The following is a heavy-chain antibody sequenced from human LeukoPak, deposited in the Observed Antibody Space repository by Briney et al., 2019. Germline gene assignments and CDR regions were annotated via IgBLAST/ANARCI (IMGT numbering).Heavy chain of an antibody. CDR1: GLTFSRYW. D-gene: IGHD3-3*01. CDR2: INTDGSRT. V-gene: IGHV3-74*01. Sequence: SGGTLRLSCAVSGLTFSRYWMHWVRQAPGKGLVWVSHINTDGSRTTYADSVKGRFTISRDNAKNTLYLEMNSLRAEDTAVYYCASGRSITIFGVVSHDAFDIWGQGTMVTVSS. CDR3: ASGRSITIFGVVSHDAFDI. J-gene: IGHJ3*02.